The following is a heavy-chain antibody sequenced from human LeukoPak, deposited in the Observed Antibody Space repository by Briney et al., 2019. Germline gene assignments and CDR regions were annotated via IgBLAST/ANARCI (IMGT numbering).Heavy chain of an antibody. CDR3: ARPRESGYRVYDFDY. CDR1: GYTFTSYY. J-gene: IGHJ4*02. V-gene: IGHV1-46*01. CDR2: INPSGGNT. Sequence: GASVKVSCKASGYTFTSYYMHWVRQAPGQGLEWMGIINPSGGNTLYAQKFQGRVNETRDMSTSTVYMELYSLRSDDTALYYCARPRESGYRVYDFDYWGQGTLVTVSS. D-gene: IGHD5/OR15-5a*01.